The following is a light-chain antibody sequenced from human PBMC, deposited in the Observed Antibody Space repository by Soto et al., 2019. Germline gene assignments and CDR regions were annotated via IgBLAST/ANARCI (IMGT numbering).Light chain of an antibody. V-gene: IGKV3-11*01. CDR2: DAS. J-gene: IGKJ5*01. Sequence: EIVLTQSPATLSLSPGERATLSCRASQSVSSYLAWYQQKPGQAPRLLIYDASNRATGSTARFSVSGSGTDFTLTISSLEPEDFAVYYCQQRSNWPPRITFGQGTRLEIK. CDR1: QSVSSY. CDR3: QQRSNWPPRIT.